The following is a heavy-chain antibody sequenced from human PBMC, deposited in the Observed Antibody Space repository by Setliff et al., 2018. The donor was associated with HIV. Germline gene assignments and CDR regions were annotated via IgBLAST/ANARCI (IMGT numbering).Heavy chain of an antibody. CDR1: GGSLIGSSFQ. CDR2: IYYNGNI. Sequence: SETLSLTCTVSGGSLIGSSFQSTWIRQSPGKGLEWIASIYYNGNIYYNPSLKSRVTITMDTSKNQFSLKLSSVTAADTAVYSCVRHLSEMAMVDHWGQGTLVTVSS. CDR3: VRHLSEMAMVDH. J-gene: IGHJ4*02. V-gene: IGHV4-39*01.